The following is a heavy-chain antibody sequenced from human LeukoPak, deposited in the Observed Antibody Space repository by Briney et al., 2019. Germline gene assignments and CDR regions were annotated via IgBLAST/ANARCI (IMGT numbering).Heavy chain of an antibody. CDR1: GDFISSSPDY. J-gene: IGHJ4*02. CDR2: IYYSGST. CDR3: ARHGTDDYADYDFAAVFDY. V-gene: IGHV4-39*01. D-gene: IGHD4-17*01. Sequence: PSETLSLTCTVSGDFISSSPDYWGWIRQPPGKGLEWIASIYYSGSTSYNPSLKSRVTISVDTSKNQFSLRLTSVTAAVTALYYCARHGTDDYADYDFAAVFDYWGRGTLVAVSS.